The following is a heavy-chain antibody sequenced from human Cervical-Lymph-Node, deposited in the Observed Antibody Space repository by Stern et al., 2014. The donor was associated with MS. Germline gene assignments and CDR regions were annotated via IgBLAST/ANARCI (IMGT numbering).Heavy chain of an antibody. D-gene: IGHD2-15*01. J-gene: IGHJ5*02. CDR2: IKQDGSQK. CDR3: ARPECNGGTCYSSWFDP. CDR1: GFTFSTYW. Sequence: VQLVESGGGLVQPGGSLRLSCAASGFTFSTYWMSWVRQAPGKGQEWVANIKQDGSQKYYVDSVKGRFTISRDNARNSLFLQMNSLRAEDTAVYYCARPECNGGTCYSSWFDPWGQGTLVTVSS. V-gene: IGHV3-7*01.